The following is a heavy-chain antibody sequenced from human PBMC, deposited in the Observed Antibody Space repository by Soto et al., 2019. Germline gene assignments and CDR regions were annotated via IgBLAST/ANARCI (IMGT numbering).Heavy chain of an antibody. Sequence: EVQLVESGGGLVQPGRSLRLSCAASGFTFDDYAMHWVRQVPGKGLEWVSGINWNSGSIGYADSVKGRFAISRDNDKNYLHLQMNSLRAEDTAFYYCVKDESINWYSGHFRHWGQGTLVTVSS. CDR1: GFTFDDYA. D-gene: IGHD6-13*01. V-gene: IGHV3-9*01. J-gene: IGHJ1*01. CDR2: INWNSGSI. CDR3: VKDESINWYSGHFRH.